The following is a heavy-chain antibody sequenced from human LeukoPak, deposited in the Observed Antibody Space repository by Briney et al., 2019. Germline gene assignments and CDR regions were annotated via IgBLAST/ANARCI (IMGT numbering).Heavy chain of an antibody. CDR1: GGSISSSNW. D-gene: IGHD6-19*01. CDR3: ARRVAAYYYYGMDV. J-gene: IGHJ6*02. V-gene: IGHV4-4*02. CDR2: IYHSGST. Sequence: PSGTLSLTCAVSGGSISSSNWWSWVRQPPGKGLEWIGEIYHSGSTSYNPSLKSRVTISVDKSKNQFSLKLSSVTAADTAVYYCARRVAAYYYYGMDVWGQGTTVTVSS.